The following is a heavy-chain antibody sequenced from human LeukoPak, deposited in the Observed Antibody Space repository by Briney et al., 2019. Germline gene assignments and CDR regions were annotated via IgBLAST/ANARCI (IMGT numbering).Heavy chain of an antibody. CDR2: IIPIFGTA. Sequence: SVKVSCKASGGTFSSYAISWVRQAPGQGLEWMGGIIPIFGTANYAQKFQGRVTITTDESTSTAYMELSSLRSEDTAVYYCARWGLRTDAFDIWGQGTMVTVSS. CDR1: GGTFSSYA. D-gene: IGHD1-26*01. V-gene: IGHV1-69*05. J-gene: IGHJ3*02. CDR3: ARWGLRTDAFDI.